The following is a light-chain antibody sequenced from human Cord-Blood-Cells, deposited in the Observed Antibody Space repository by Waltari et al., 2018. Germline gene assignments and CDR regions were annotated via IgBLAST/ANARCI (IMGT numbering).Light chain of an antibody. V-gene: IGLV2-14*03. CDR1: SSDVGGYNY. J-gene: IGLJ3*02. CDR2: DVS. CDR3: SSYTSSSTLV. Sequence: QSALTQPASVSGSPGQSITISCTGTSSDVGGYNYVSWYQQNPGKAPKLMIYDVSNRPSGGSNRCSCSKSGNTASLTISGLQAEDEGDYYCSSYTSSSTLVFGGGTKLTGL.